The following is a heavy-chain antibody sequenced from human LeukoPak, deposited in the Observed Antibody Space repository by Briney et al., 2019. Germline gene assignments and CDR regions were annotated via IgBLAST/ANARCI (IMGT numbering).Heavy chain of an antibody. CDR3: ARVRSSWYTDAFDI. CDR2: IYPADSDM. Sequence: GESLKISCQGSEYRFTSSWIAWVRQMPGKGLEWMGIIYPADSDMRYSPTFQGQITMSVDKSISTAYLQRRSVKASDTTMYYCARVRSSWYTDAFDIWGQGTMVSV. V-gene: IGHV5-51*01. J-gene: IGHJ3*02. CDR1: EYRFTSSW. D-gene: IGHD6-13*01.